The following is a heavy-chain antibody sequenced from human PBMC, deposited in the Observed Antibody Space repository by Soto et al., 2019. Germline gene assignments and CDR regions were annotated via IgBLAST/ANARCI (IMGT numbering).Heavy chain of an antibody. V-gene: IGHV4-39*01. CDR1: GDSIVSRSYY. Sequence: SETMSLTCTVNGDSIVSRSYYWGWIRQTRGKGLEWIGSIYSSGRTYKTQSLRSRVSMSIHTSKDQFSLKRKSVTAADTALYFCARQRTSGVTQAYFDVWGPGSLVTV. J-gene: IGHJ4*02. CDR3: ARQRTSGVTQAYFDV. CDR2: IYSSGRT. D-gene: IGHD2-21*02.